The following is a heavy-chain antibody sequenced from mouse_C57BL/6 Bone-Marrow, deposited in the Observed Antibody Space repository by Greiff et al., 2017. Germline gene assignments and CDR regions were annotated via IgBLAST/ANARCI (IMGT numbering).Heavy chain of an antibody. Sequence: QVQLQQPGAELVMPGASVKLSCKASGYTFTSYWMHWVKQRPGQGLEWIGEIDPSDSYTNYNQKFKGKSTLTVDKSSSTAYMRLSSLTSEDSSVYYCARYCGYGAWFAYWGQGALVTVSA. CDR2: IDPSDSYT. CDR1: GYTFTSYW. CDR3: ARYCGYGAWFAY. J-gene: IGHJ3*01. V-gene: IGHV1-69*01. D-gene: IGHD2-2*01.